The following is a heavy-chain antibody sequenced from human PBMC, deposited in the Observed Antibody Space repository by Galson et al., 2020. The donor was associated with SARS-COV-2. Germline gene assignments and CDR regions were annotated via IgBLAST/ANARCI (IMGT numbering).Heavy chain of an antibody. CDR2: IHTSGYT. CDR1: GASISNGRFY. Sequence: SETLSLTCTVSGASISNGRFYWSWIRQPAGKGLEWIGRIHTSGYTNYNPSLKSRVTISVDTSKNQFSLMLTSVTAADTAVYYCARETGYWDSSGYCEGKYYFDCWGQGTLVTVSS. D-gene: IGHD3-22*01. J-gene: IGHJ4*02. V-gene: IGHV4-61*02. CDR3: ARETGYWDSSGYCEGKYYFDC.